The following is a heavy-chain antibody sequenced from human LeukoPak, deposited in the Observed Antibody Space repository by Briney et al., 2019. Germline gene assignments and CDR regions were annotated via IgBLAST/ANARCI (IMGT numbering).Heavy chain of an antibody. CDR3: ARIYGDRSYYFDY. CDR1: GFTFSSYW. Sequence: PGGSLRLSCAASGFTFSSYWMSWVRQAPGKGLEWVANIKQDGSEKYYVDSVKGRFTISRDNAKNSLYLQMNSLRAEDTAVYYCARIYGDRSYYFDYWGQGTLVTVSS. CDR2: IKQDGSEK. J-gene: IGHJ4*02. V-gene: IGHV3-7*03. D-gene: IGHD4-17*01.